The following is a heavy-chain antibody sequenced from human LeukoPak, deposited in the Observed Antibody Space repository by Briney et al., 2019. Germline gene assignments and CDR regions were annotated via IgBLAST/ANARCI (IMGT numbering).Heavy chain of an antibody. J-gene: IGHJ4*02. CDR3: AKDKAAAGKRGFDY. Sequence: PGGSLRLSCAASGFTFSSFGMSWVRQAPGKGLEWVSAISGSGSSTYYADSVKGRFTISRDNSKNTLYLQMNSLRAEDTAVYYCAKDKAAAGKRGFDYWGQGTLVTVSS. V-gene: IGHV3-23*01. D-gene: IGHD6-13*01. CDR1: GFTFSSFG. CDR2: ISGSGSST.